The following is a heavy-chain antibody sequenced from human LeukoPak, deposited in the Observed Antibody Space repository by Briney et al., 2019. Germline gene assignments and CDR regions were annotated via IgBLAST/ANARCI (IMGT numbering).Heavy chain of an antibody. CDR1: GGSFSGYY. V-gene: IGHV4-34*01. Sequence: SETLSLTCAVYGGSFSGYYWSWIRQSLPGKGLEWIGEINHSGSTKYNPFLKSRVTISVDTSKNQFSLKLSSVTAADTAVYYCARPNYYDSSGYPFFDYWGQGTLVTVSS. CDR2: INHSGST. J-gene: IGHJ4*02. CDR3: ARPNYYDSSGYPFFDY. D-gene: IGHD3-22*01.